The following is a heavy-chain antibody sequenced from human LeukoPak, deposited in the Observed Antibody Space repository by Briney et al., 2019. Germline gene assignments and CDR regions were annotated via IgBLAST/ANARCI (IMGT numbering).Heavy chain of an antibody. D-gene: IGHD5-12*01. CDR1: GFTVSGNY. Sequence: GGSLRLSCAASGFTVSGNYMSWVRQAPGKGLEWVSVIYSGGSTYYADSVKGRFTISRDNSKNTLYLQMNSLRAEDTAVYYCARYSGYDYSAFDIWGQGTMVTVSS. J-gene: IGHJ3*02. V-gene: IGHV3-66*01. CDR2: IYSGGST. CDR3: ARYSGYDYSAFDI.